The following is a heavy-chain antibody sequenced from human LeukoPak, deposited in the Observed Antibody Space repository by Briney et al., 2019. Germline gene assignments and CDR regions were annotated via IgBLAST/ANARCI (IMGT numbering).Heavy chain of an antibody. D-gene: IGHD1-26*01. CDR1: GFTFSGYS. V-gene: IGHV3-48*01. CDR3: ARDPYSGRYGDYYYYYMDV. J-gene: IGHJ6*03. Sequence: GGSLRLSCAGSGFTFSGYSMHWVRQAPGKGLEWVAYISTSGSSAYYTDSVQGRFTISRDNAKNSLYLQINSLRAEDTAVYYCARDPYSGRYGDYYYYYMDVWGKGTTVTVSS. CDR2: ISTSGSSA.